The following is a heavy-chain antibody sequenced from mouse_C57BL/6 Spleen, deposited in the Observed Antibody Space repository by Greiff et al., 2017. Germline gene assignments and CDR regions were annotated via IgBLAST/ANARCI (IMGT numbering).Heavy chain of an antibody. CDR2: INPYNGGT. V-gene: IGHV1-19*01. Sequence: VQLQQSGPVLVKPGASVKMSCKASGYTFTDYYMNWVKQSHGKSLEWIGVINPYNGGTSYNQKFKGKATLTVDKSSSTAYMELNSLTSEDSAVYYCARSYYSNQYYYAMDYWGQGTSVTVSS. D-gene: IGHD2-5*01. J-gene: IGHJ4*01. CDR1: GYTFTDYY. CDR3: ARSYYSNQYYYAMDY.